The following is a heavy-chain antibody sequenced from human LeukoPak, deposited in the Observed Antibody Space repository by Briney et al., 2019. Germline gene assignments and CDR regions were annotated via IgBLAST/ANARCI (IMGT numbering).Heavy chain of an antibody. V-gene: IGHV3-48*02. CDR1: GFTFSSYS. D-gene: IGHD3-10*01. Sequence: PGGSLRLSCAASGFTFSSYSMNWVRQAPGKGLEWVSYISSSSSTIYYADSVKGRFTISRDNAKNSLYLQMNSLRDEDTAVYYCARVPYGSGSYYPDDWGQGTLVTVSS. J-gene: IGHJ4*02. CDR2: ISSSSSTI. CDR3: ARVPYGSGSYYPDD.